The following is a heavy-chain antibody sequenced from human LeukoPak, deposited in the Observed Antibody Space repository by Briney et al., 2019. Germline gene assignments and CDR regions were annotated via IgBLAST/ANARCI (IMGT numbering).Heavy chain of an antibody. CDR2: ISAYNGNT. Sequence: EASVKVSCKASGYTFTSYGISWVRQAPGQGLEWMGWISAYNGNTNYAQKLQGRVTMTTDTSTSTAYIELRSLRSDDTAVYYCARAPSLRSSSWYAEYFQHWGQGTLVTVSS. J-gene: IGHJ1*01. D-gene: IGHD6-13*01. CDR1: GYTFTSYG. V-gene: IGHV1-18*01. CDR3: ARAPSLRSSSWYAEYFQH.